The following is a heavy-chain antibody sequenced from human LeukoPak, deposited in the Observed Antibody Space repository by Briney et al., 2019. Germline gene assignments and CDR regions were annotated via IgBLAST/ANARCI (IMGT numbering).Heavy chain of an antibody. V-gene: IGHV3-74*01. CDR2: INTDGRTT. D-gene: IGHD1-26*01. CDR1: GFTFSSYW. CDR3: ARDLGTTNWFDP. J-gene: IGHJ5*02. Sequence: GGSLRLSCAASGFTFSSYWMHWVRQSPGEGLVWGSHINTDGRTTTYADSVKGRFTISRDNAKNTLYLQMNSLRAEDTAVYYCARDLGTTNWFDPWGQGTLVTVSS.